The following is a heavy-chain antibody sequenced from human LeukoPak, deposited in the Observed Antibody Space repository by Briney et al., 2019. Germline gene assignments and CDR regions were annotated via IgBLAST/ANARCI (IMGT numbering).Heavy chain of an antibody. V-gene: IGHV3-23*01. D-gene: IGHD3-22*01. CDR2: ISGSGGST. CDR3: ARVVLDYYDSSGYHDY. CDR1: GFTFTSYA. Sequence: PGGSLRLSCAASGFTFTSYAMSWVRQAPGKGLEWVSIISGSGGSTYYADSVKGRFTISRDNAKNTLYLQMNSLRAEDTAVYYCARVVLDYYDSSGYHDYWGQGTLVTVSS. J-gene: IGHJ4*02.